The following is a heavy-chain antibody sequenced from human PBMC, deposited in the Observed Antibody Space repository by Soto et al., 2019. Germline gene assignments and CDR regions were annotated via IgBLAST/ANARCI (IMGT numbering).Heavy chain of an antibody. Sequence: SETLSLTCTVSGGSISGSSYYWGWIRQPPGKGLVWIATIYYSGSTYYSPSLKSRVTISVDTSKNQFSLKLNSVTAADTAVYYCARLGSATSADYWGQGTLVTVSS. CDR3: ARLGSATSADY. CDR1: GGSISGSSYY. J-gene: IGHJ4*02. CDR2: IYYSGST. D-gene: IGHD3-16*01. V-gene: IGHV4-39*01.